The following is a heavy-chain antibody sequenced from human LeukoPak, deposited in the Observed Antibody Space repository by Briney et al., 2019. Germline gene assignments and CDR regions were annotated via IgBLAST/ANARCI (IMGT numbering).Heavy chain of an antibody. V-gene: IGHV2-5*02. CDR1: GFSLSTGGVG. CDR2: IYWDDDK. Sequence: SGPTLVKPPQTLTLTCTFSGFSLSTGGVGVGWIRQPPGKALEWLALIYWDDDKRYSPSLKSRLTITKDTSKNQVVLTMTNMDPVDTATYYCAQVADILTGYYQNWFDPWGQGTLVTVSS. J-gene: IGHJ5*02. CDR3: AQVADILTGYYQNWFDP. D-gene: IGHD3-9*01.